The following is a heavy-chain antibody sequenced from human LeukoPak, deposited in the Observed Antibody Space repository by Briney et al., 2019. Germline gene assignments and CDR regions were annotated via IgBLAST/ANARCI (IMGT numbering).Heavy chain of an antibody. D-gene: IGHD3-3*01. J-gene: IGHJ4*02. Sequence: SETLSLTCTVSGYSISSGYYWGWIRQPPGKGLEWIGSIYHSGNTYYNPSLKSRVTISVDTSKNQFSLKLSSVTAADTAVYYCERDHGVVIVYFDYWGQGTLVTVSS. V-gene: IGHV4-38-2*02. CDR3: ERDHGVVIVYFDY. CDR1: GYSISSGYY. CDR2: IYHSGNT.